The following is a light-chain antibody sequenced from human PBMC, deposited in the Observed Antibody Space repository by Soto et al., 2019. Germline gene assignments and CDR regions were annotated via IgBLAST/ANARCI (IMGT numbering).Light chain of an antibody. Sequence: DIQMTQSPSTLSASVGDRVTITCRASQSISTWLAWYQQKPGKAPKLLIYDASSLESGVPSRFGGGGSGTAFTLTISRLHPDDFAIYYCQHYINYPWTFGQGTKVEIK. CDR1: QSISTW. CDR2: DAS. V-gene: IGKV1-5*01. CDR3: QHYINYPWT. J-gene: IGKJ1*01.